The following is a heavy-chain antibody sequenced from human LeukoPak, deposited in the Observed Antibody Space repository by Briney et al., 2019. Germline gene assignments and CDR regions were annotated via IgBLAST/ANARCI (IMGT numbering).Heavy chain of an antibody. CDR1: GGSISSYY. D-gene: IGHD2-2*01. CDR2: IYTSGST. CDR3: ARRYCSSTSCWWDWFDP. Sequence: SETLSLTSTVSGGSISSYYWSWIRQPAGKGLEWIGRIYTSGSTNYNPSLKSRVTMSVDTSKNQFSLKLSSVTAADTAVYYCARRYCSSTSCWWDWFDPWGQGTLVTVSS. V-gene: IGHV4-4*07. J-gene: IGHJ5*02.